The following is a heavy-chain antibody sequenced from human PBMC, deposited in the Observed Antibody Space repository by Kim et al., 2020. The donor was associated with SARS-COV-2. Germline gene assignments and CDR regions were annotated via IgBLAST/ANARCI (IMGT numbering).Heavy chain of an antibody. Sequence: GESLKISCKGSGYSFTSYWIGWVRQMPGKGLEWMGIIYPGDSDTRYSPSFQGQVTISADKSISTAYLQWSSLKASDTAMYYCARHPAEDSSGYYSESWFDPWGQGTLVTVSS. CDR1: GYSFTSYW. D-gene: IGHD3-22*01. V-gene: IGHV5-51*01. J-gene: IGHJ5*02. CDR2: IYPGDSDT. CDR3: ARHPAEDSSGYYSESWFDP.